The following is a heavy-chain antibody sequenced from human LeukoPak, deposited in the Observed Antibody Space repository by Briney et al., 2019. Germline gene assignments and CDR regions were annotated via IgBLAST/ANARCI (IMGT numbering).Heavy chain of an antibody. CDR3: ASSLKLAYCGGDCL. CDR2: ISSSSSYI. J-gene: IGHJ4*02. CDR1: GFTFSSYS. D-gene: IGHD2-21*02. V-gene: IGHV3-21*01. Sequence: GGSLRLSCAASGFTFSSYSMNWVRQAPGEGLGWVSSISSSSSYIYYADSVKGRFTISRDNAKNSLYLQMNSLRAEDTAVYYCASSLKLAYCGGDCLWGQGTLVTVSS.